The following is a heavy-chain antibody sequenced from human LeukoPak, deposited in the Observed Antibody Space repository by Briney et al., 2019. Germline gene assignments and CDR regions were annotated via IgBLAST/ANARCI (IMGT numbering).Heavy chain of an antibody. CDR3: ARDLYSGPRFDY. V-gene: IGHV1-46*01. D-gene: IGHD2-15*01. CDR2: INPSGGST. Sequence: ASVKVSCKASGYTFTSYYMHWVRQAPGQGLEWMGIINPSGGSTSYAQKFQGRVTMTRDTSTSTVYMELSSPRSEDTAVYYCARDLYSGPRFDYWGQGTLVTVSS. CDR1: GYTFTSYY. J-gene: IGHJ4*02.